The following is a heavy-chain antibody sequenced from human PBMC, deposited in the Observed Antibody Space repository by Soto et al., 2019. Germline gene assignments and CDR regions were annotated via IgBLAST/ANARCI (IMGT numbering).Heavy chain of an antibody. V-gene: IGHV3-30*18. CDR1: GFTFSSYG. Sequence: GSLRLSCAASGFTFSSYGMHWVRQAPGKGLEWVAVISYDGSNKYYADSVKGRFTISRDNSKNTLYLQMNSLRAEDTAVYYCAKDLRVRYDSSGYYSNWFDPWGQGTLVTVSS. J-gene: IGHJ5*02. CDR3: AKDLRVRYDSSGYYSNWFDP. CDR2: ISYDGSNK. D-gene: IGHD3-22*01.